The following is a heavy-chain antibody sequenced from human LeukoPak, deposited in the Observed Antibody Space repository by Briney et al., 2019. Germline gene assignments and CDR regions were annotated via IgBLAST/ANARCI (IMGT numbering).Heavy chain of an antibody. CDR1: RFTFSSYS. D-gene: IGHD6-13*01. J-gene: IGHJ4*02. V-gene: IGHV3-21*01. CDR2: ISSSSSYI. CDR3: ARVSAAAGTH. Sequence: KSGGSLRLSCAASRFTFSSYSMNWVRQAPGKGLEWVSSISSSSSYIYYADSVKGRFTISRDNAKNSLYLQMNSLRAEDTAVYYCARVSAAAGTHWGQGTLVTVSS.